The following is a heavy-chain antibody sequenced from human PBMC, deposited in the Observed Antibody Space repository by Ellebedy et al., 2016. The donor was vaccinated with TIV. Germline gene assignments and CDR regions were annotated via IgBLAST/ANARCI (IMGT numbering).Heavy chain of an antibody. D-gene: IGHD6-13*01. CDR1: GFTVSSNY. V-gene: IGHV3-66*01. J-gene: IGHJ6*02. CDR2: IYSGCST. CDR3: ARDSTIAAAAPTDYYYYGMDV. Sequence: GESLKISCAASGFTVSSNYMSWVRQAPGKGLEWVSVIYSGCSTYYADSVKGRFTISRDNSKNTLYLQMNSLRAEDTAVYYCARDSTIAAAAPTDYYYYGMDVWGQGTTVTVSS.